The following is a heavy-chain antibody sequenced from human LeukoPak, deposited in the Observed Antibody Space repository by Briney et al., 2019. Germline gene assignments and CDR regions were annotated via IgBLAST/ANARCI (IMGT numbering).Heavy chain of an antibody. CDR1: GFTFSSYA. J-gene: IGHJ5*02. D-gene: IGHD2-2*01. CDR2: ISGSGGST. CDR3: AKESIVVVPAAVNWFDP. Sequence: GGSLRLSCAASGFTFSSYAMSWVRQAPGKGLEWASAISGSGGSTYYADSVKGRFTISRDNSKNTLYLQMNSLRAEDTAVYYCAKESIVVVPAAVNWFDPWGQGTLVTVSS. V-gene: IGHV3-23*01.